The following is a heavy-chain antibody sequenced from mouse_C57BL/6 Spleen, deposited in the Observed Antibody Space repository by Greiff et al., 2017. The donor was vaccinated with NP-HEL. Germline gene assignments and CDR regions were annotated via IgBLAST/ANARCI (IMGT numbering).Heavy chain of an antibody. V-gene: IGHV1-15*01. CDR3: TREGHYYGSSPFAY. Sequence: VQLQQSGAELVRPGASVTLSCKASGYTFTDYEMHWVKQTPVHGLEWIGAIDPETGGTAYNQKFKGKAILTADKSSSTAYMELRSLTSEDSAVYYCTREGHYYGSSPFAYWGQGTLVTVSA. CDR1: GYTFTDYE. J-gene: IGHJ3*01. D-gene: IGHD1-1*01. CDR2: IDPETGGT.